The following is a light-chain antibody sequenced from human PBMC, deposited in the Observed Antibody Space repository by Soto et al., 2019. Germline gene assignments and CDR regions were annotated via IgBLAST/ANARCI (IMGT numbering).Light chain of an antibody. CDR3: QQYNIWPPLT. CDR2: GAS. CDR1: PNIRNN. Sequence: EIVMTPAPATLSVSPGERATLSCRASPNIRNNLAWYQQKPGQAPRLLIYGASTRATGISARFSGSGSGTEFSLTISSLQSEDSAVYYCQQYNIWPPLTLGGGTKVDIK. J-gene: IGKJ4*01. V-gene: IGKV3-15*01.